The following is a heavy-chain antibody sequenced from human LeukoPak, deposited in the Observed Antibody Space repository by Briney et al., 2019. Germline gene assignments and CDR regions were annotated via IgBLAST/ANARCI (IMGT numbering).Heavy chain of an antibody. CDR2: IYHSGST. Sequence: SETLSLTCAVSGGSISSGGYSWSWIRQPPGKGLEWIGYIYHSGSTYYNPSLKSRVTISVDRSKNQFSLKLSSVTAADTAVYYCARWTRRYSSGWFLDYWGQGTLVTVSS. CDR1: GGSISSGGYS. V-gene: IGHV4-30-2*01. J-gene: IGHJ4*02. CDR3: ARWTRRYSSGWFLDY. D-gene: IGHD6-19*01.